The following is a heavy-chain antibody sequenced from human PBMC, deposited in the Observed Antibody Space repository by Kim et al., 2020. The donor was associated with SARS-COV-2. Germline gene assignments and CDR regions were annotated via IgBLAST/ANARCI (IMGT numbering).Heavy chain of an antibody. J-gene: IGHJ4*02. Sequence: YYADSVKGRFTISRDNSKNTLYLQMNSLRAEDTAVYYCARDPGDWVFDYWGQGTLVTVSS. CDR3: ARDPGDWVFDY. V-gene: IGHV3-30*01. D-gene: IGHD7-27*01.